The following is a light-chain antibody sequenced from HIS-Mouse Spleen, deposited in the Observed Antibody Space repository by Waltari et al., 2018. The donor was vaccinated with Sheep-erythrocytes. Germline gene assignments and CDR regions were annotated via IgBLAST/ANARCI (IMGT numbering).Light chain of an antibody. J-gene: IGKJ1*01. CDR3: MQALQTPWT. CDR2: LGS. V-gene: IGKV2-28*01. CDR1: QSLLHSNGYNY. Sequence: DIVMTQSPLSLPVTPGEPASISCRSSQSLLHSNGYNYLDWYLRKPGQSPQPLIYLGSNRASGVPDRFSGSGSGTDFTLKISRVEAEDVGVYYCMQALQTPWTFGQGTKVEIK.